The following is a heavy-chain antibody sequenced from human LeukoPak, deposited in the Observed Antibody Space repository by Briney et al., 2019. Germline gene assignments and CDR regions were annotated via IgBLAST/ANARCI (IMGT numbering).Heavy chain of an antibody. CDR3: ARESMATAGAIDY. CDR2: IYYSGST. V-gene: IGHV4-59*01. Sequence: PSETLSLTCTVSGGSISSYYWSWIRQPPGKGLEWIGSIYYSGSTYYNPSLKSRVTISVDTSKNQFSLKLSSVTAADTAVYYCARESMATAGAIDYWGQGTLVTVSS. CDR1: GGSISSYY. J-gene: IGHJ4*02. D-gene: IGHD5-24*01.